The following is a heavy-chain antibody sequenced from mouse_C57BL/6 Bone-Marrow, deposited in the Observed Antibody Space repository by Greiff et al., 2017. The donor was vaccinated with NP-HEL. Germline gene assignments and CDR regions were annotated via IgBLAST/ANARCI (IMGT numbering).Heavy chain of an antibody. D-gene: IGHD4-1*01. J-gene: IGHJ2*01. CDR1: GFTFSSYG. V-gene: IGHV5-6*01. CDR2: ISSGGSYT. CDR3: ARTGTDFDY. Sequence: EVMLVESGGDLVKPGGSLKLSCAASGFTFSSYGMSWVRQTPDKRLEWVATISSGGSYTYYPDSVKGRFTISSDNAKNTLYLQMSSLKSEDTAMYYCARTGTDFDYWGQGTTLTVSS.